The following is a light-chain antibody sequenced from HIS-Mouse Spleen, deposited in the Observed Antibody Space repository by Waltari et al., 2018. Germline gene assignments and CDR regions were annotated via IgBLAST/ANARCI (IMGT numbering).Light chain of an antibody. V-gene: IGLV2-11*01. CDR2: DVS. CDR1: SSAVGVYNY. J-gene: IGLJ2*01. CDR3: CSYAGSYTLV. Sequence: QTALTQPRSVSGSPGTSVTISCTGTSSAVGVYNYVSWYQQHPGKAPKLMIYDVSKRPSGVPDRFSGSKSGNTASLTISVLQAEDEADYYCCSYAGSYTLVFGGGTKLTVL.